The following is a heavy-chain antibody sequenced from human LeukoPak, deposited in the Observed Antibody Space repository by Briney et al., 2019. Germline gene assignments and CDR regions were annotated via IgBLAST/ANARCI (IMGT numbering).Heavy chain of an antibody. V-gene: IGHV4-39*01. Sequence: PSETLSLTCTVSGGSISSSSYYWGWIRQPPGKGLEWIGSIYYSGSTYYNPSLKSRVTISVDTPKNQFSLKLSSVTAADTAVYYCASEGGGWYLRSNYFDYWGQGTLVTVSS. CDR3: ASEGGGWYLRSNYFDY. CDR1: GGSISSSSYY. J-gene: IGHJ4*02. CDR2: IYYSGST. D-gene: IGHD6-19*01.